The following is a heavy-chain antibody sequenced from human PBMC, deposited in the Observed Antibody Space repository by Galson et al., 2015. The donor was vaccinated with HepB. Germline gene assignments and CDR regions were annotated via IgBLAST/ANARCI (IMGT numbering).Heavy chain of an antibody. CDR3: ARAPSKVYFDL. V-gene: IGHV4-4*07. CDR1: GGSMSQYY. D-gene: IGHD4-11*01. CDR2: IYSSGKA. J-gene: IGHJ4*02. Sequence: ETLSLTCTVSGGSMSQYYWSWIRQPAGKGPEWIGRIYSSGKANYSPSLQSRVPMSLETSKNQFSLKLNSVTAADTAVYYCARAPSKVYFDLWGQGTPVTVAS.